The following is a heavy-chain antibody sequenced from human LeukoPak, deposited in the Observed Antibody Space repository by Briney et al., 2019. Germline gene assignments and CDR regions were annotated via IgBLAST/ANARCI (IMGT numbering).Heavy chain of an antibody. D-gene: IGHD3-10*01. V-gene: IGHV1-18*01. Sequence: ASVKVSCKASGYTFTSYGISWVRQAPGQGLEWMGWISAYNGNTNYAQKIQGRVTMTTDTSTSTAYMELRSLRSDATAVYYCARGPLAMWSGSYNYWGQGTLVTVSS. CDR1: GYTFTSYG. J-gene: IGHJ4*02. CDR2: ISAYNGNT. CDR3: ARGPLAMWSGSYNY.